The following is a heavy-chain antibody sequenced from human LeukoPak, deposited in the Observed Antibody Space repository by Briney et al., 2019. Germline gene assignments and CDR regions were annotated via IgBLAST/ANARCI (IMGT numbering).Heavy chain of an antibody. V-gene: IGHV5-51*01. J-gene: IGHJ3*02. D-gene: IGHD3-22*01. CDR1: GYSFTNYW. Sequence: GESLKITCKGSGYSFTNYWIGWVRQMPGKGLEWMGIIYPGDSDTRYSPSFQGQVTISADKSISTAYLQWSSLKASDTAMYYWASFGDYNDRRGYRSDAFDIWGQGTMVTVSS. CDR2: IYPGDSDT. CDR3: ASFGDYNDRRGYRSDAFDI.